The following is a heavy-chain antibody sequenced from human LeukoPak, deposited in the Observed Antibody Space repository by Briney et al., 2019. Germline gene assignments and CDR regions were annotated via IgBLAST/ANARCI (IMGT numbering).Heavy chain of an antibody. CDR3: ARDRSGNWVFDY. D-gene: IGHD4-23*01. V-gene: IGHV3-21*01. CDR1: GFTFSSYN. Sequence: GGSLRLSCAASGFTFSSYNMNWVRQAPGQGLEWVSYIGSSSSYIYYSDSVKGRFTISRDNAKNLLFLQMNSLRAEGTAVYYCARDRSGNWVFDYWGQGTLVTVSS. J-gene: IGHJ4*02. CDR2: IGSSSSYI.